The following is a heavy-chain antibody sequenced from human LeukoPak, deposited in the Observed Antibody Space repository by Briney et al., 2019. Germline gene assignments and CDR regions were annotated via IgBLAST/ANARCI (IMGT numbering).Heavy chain of an antibody. Sequence: PGGSLRLSCAASGFTLSSYSMNWVRQAPGKGLEWVSYISSSSSTICYADSVKGRFTISRDNAKNSLYLQMNSLRAEDTAVYYCARDRSGWLVGTNYFDYWGQGTLVTVSS. CDR3: ARDRSGWLVGTNYFDY. V-gene: IGHV3-48*01. J-gene: IGHJ4*02. D-gene: IGHD6-19*01. CDR2: ISSSSSTI. CDR1: GFTLSSYS.